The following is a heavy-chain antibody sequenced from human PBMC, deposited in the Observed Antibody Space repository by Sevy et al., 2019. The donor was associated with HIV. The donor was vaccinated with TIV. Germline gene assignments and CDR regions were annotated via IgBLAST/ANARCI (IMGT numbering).Heavy chain of an antibody. CDR1: GYTLTELS. CDR2: FDPEDGET. CDR3: ATDSGGYSESYLDAFDI. D-gene: IGHD1-26*01. J-gene: IGHJ3*02. V-gene: IGHV1-24*01. Sequence: ASVKVSCKVSGYTLTELSMHWVRQAPGKGLEWMGGFDPEDGETIYAQKFQGRVTMTEDTSTDTAYMELSSLRSEDTAVYYCATDSGGYSESYLDAFDIWGQGTMVTVSS.